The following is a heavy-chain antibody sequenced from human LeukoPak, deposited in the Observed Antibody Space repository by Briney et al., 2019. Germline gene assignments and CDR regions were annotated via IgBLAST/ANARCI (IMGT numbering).Heavy chain of an antibody. CDR2: IYSGGST. CDR1: GFTVSSNY. J-gene: IGHJ3*02. V-gene: IGHV3-66*01. CDR3: AGAAVYFDDAFDI. D-gene: IGHD3-9*01. Sequence: GGSLRLSCAASGFTVSSNYMTWVRQAPGKGLEWVSVIYSGGSTYYADSVKGRFTISRDNSKNTLYLQMNSLRAEDTAVYYCAGAAVYFDDAFDIWGQGTMVTVSS.